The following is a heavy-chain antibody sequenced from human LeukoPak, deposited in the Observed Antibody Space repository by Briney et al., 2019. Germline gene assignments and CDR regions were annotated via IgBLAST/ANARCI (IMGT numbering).Heavy chain of an antibody. CDR1: GYTFTSYA. CDR2: INAGNGNT. Sequence: VASVKVSCKGSGYTFTSYAMHWVRQAPGQRLEWMGWINAGNGNTKYSQKFQGRVTITRDTSASTAYMELSSLRSEDTAVYYCARDYIGVGANEGLGAFDIWGQGTMVTVSS. J-gene: IGHJ3*02. D-gene: IGHD1-26*01. V-gene: IGHV1-3*01. CDR3: ARDYIGVGANEGLGAFDI.